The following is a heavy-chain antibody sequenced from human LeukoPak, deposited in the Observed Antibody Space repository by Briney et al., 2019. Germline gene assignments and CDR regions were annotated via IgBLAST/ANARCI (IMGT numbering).Heavy chain of an antibody. J-gene: IGHJ4*02. D-gene: IGHD3-22*01. CDR2: INHSGST. CDR1: GGSFRGYY. CDR3: ARGGSGYYSDY. Sequence: SETLSLTCAVSGGSFRGYYWSWIRQPPGKGLEWIGEINHSGSTNYNPSLKSRVTISVDTSKNQSSIKLSSVTAADTAVYYGARGGSGYYSDYWGQGTLVTVSS. V-gene: IGHV4-34*01.